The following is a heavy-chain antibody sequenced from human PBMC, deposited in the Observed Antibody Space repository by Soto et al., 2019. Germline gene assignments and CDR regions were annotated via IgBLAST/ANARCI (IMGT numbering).Heavy chain of an antibody. CDR3: ARVGLPGTTSIMVNQH. Sequence: EVHLVESGGGLVQPGGSLRLSCAASGFTFSDYGMNWVRQAPGKGREWVSYISGGRSTIYYADSVKGRFTISRDNANNSLYLQMNSLRDEDTAVYYCARVGLPGTTSIMVNQHWGQGTLVTVSS. CDR1: GFTFSDYG. CDR2: ISGGRSTI. J-gene: IGHJ1*01. V-gene: IGHV3-48*02. D-gene: IGHD4-17*01.